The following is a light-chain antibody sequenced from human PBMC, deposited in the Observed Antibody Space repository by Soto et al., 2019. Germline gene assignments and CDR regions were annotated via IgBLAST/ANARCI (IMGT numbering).Light chain of an antibody. Sequence: DIQMTQSPSSLSASVGDRVTITCRASQGISNYLAWYQQKPGKVPKLLIYAASTLQSGVPSRFSGSGSGTDFTLPISRLQPEDVATYYCQRYNRAPPTVRRGTKLEIK. V-gene: IGKV1-27*01. CDR1: QGISNY. CDR3: QRYNRAPPT. J-gene: IGKJ1*01. CDR2: AAS.